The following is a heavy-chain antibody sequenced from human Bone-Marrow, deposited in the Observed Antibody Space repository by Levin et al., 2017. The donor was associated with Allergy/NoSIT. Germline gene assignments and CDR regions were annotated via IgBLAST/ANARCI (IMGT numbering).Heavy chain of an antibody. CDR1: GFTFSSYG. D-gene: IGHD6-19*01. Sequence: GESLKISCAASGFTFSSYGMHWVRQAPGKGLEWVAVIWYDGSNKYYADSVKGRFTISRDNSKNTLYLQMNSLRAEDTAVYYCAREGRSSGWFYYYYGMDVWGQGTTVTVSS. CDR3: AREGRSSGWFYYYYGMDV. J-gene: IGHJ6*02. V-gene: IGHV3-33*01. CDR2: IWYDGSNK.